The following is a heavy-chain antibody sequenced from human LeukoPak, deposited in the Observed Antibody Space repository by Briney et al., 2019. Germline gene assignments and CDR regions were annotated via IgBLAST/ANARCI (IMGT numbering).Heavy chain of an antibody. CDR1: GNYW. CDR2: INSDGSWT. D-gene: IGHD7-27*01. V-gene: IGHV3-74*01. J-gene: IGHJ4*02. CDR3: AKDGGLWVSAHWGDS. Sequence: GGSLRLSCAASGNYWMHWVRQVPGKGLVWVSHINSDGSWTSYADSVKGRFTISKDNAKNTVYLQMNSLRAEDTAVYYCAKDGGLWVSAHWGDSWGRGTLVTVSS.